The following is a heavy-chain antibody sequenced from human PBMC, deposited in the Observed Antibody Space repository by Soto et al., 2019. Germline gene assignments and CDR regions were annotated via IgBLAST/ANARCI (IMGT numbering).Heavy chain of an antibody. Sequence: SVKVSCKASGGTFSSYAISWVRHAPGQGLEWMGGIIPIFGTANYAQKFQGRVTITADESTSTAYMELSSLRSEDTAVYYCARDKPVVVVAAQPPPWGMDVWGQGTTVTVSS. CDR2: IIPIFGTA. V-gene: IGHV1-69*13. CDR1: GGTFSSYA. CDR3: ARDKPVVVVAAQPPPWGMDV. D-gene: IGHD2-15*01. J-gene: IGHJ6*02.